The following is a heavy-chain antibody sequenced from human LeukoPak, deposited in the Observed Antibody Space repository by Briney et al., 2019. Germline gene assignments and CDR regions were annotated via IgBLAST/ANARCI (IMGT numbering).Heavy chain of an antibody. Sequence: GGSLRLSCAASGFTFSSYGMHWVRQAPGKGLEWVAVIWYDGSNKYYADSVKGRFTISRDNSKNTLYLQMNSLRAEDTAVYYCARDPFLNSGSIYWGQGTLVTVSS. J-gene: IGHJ4*02. CDR1: GFTFSSYG. CDR2: IWYDGSNK. D-gene: IGHD3-10*01. V-gene: IGHV3-33*01. CDR3: ARDPFLNSGSIY.